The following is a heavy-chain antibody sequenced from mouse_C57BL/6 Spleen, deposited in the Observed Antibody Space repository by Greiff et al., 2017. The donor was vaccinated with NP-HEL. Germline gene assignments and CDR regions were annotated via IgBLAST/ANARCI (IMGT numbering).Heavy chain of an antibody. CDR3: ARRGPYDGYYGWYFDV. V-gene: IGHV1-50*01. J-gene: IGHJ1*03. Sequence: QVQLQQPGAELVKPGASVKLSCKASGYTFTSYWMQWVKQRPGQGLEWIGEIDPSDSYTNYNQKFKGKATLTVDTSSSTAYMQLSSLTSEDSAVYYCARRGPYDGYYGWYFDVWGTGTTVTVSS. CDR2: IDPSDSYT. D-gene: IGHD2-3*01. CDR1: GYTFTSYW.